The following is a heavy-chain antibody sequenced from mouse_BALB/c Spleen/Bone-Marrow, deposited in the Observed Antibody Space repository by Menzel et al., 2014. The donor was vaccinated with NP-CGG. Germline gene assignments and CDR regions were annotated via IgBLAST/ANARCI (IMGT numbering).Heavy chain of an antibody. CDR3: ARLDVGGY. J-gene: IGHJ2*01. CDR1: GFTFSSLG. Sequence: EVKVVESGGGLVQPGGSRKLSCAASGFTFSSLGMHWVRQAPEKGLEWVAYISDGSSTIYYADTVKGRFTIFRDNPKNALFLQMTSLRSEDTAMYYCARLDVGGYWGQGTTLTVSS. CDR2: ISDGSSTI. V-gene: IGHV5-17*02.